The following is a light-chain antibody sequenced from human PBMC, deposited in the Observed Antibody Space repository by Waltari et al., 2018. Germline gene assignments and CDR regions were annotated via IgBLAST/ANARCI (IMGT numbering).Light chain of an antibody. CDR2: GAS. CDR3: QRYNSYSSFT. CDR1: QNIANS. J-gene: IGKJ3*01. Sequence: IQMTQSPSTLSASVGDSVTITCRASQNIANSLAWYQQKPGKAPKLLIYGASTLAIGVPSRFSGGGSGTEFTLTISSLQPDDFATYYCQRYNSYSSFTFGPGT. V-gene: IGKV1-5*03.